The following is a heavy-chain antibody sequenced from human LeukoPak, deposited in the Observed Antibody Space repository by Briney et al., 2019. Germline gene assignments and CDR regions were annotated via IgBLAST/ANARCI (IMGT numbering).Heavy chain of an antibody. Sequence: GGSLRLSCAASGFTFSSYAMNWVRQAPGKGLEWVSGISGSGSRTYYADAVKGRFTISRDNSKNTVYLQMNSLRAEDSATYYCAKDSSGIVVARAAYYMDVWGKGTTVTISS. V-gene: IGHV3-23*01. D-gene: IGHD3-22*01. CDR3: AKDSSGIVVARAAYYMDV. CDR2: ISGSGSRT. CDR1: GFTFSSYA. J-gene: IGHJ6*03.